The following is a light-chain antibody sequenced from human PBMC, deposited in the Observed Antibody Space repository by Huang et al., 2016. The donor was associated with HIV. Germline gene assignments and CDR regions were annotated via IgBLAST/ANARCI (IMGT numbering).Light chain of an antibody. CDR2: WAT. V-gene: IGKV4-1*01. CDR3: LQYYSVPQT. J-gene: IGKJ1*01. CDR1: QTVLYSLNKKNY. Sequence: DIVMTQSPDSLAVSPGGRATINCKSSQTVLYSLNKKNYLAWFQQKPWRPPKLLIYWATTRESGVPYRFSGSGSGTDFTLTINNLQAEDVAVYFCLQYYSVPQTFGHGTKVEIK.